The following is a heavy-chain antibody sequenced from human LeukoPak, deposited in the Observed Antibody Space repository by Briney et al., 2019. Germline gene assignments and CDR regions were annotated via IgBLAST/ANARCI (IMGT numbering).Heavy chain of an antibody. J-gene: IGHJ6*03. CDR1: GGSISSGDYY. V-gene: IGHV4-30-4*08. CDR3: ARGGGEYSSSWYGGYYYYYMDV. CDR2: IYYSGST. D-gene: IGHD6-13*01. Sequence: PSEPLSLTCTVSGGSISSGDYYWSWIRQPPGKGLEWIGYIYYSGSTYYNPSLKSRVTISVDTSKNQFSLKLSSVTAADTAVYYCARGGGEYSSSWYGGYYYYYMDVWGKGTTVTVSS.